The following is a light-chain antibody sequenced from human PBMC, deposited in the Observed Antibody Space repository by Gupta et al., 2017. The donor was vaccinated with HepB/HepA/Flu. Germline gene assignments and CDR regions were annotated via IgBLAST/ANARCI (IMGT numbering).Light chain of an antibody. Sequence: VSACFGATVTIPCRASQDVSNWSAWYQQKPGKAPNLLIFSASRLQSGGPSRFSGRGYGTDRTSISSSLQPEDWATYYCQQCEAYPRTFGQGTKLESK. CDR3: QQCEAYPRT. CDR1: QDVSNW. CDR2: SAS. J-gene: IGKJ1*01. V-gene: IGKV1-12*01.